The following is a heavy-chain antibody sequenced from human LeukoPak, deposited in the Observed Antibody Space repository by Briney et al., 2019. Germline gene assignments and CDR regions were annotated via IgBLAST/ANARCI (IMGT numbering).Heavy chain of an antibody. CDR3: ARESGSGGWGGFDN. J-gene: IGHJ4*02. CDR1: GFIFSSSY. V-gene: IGHV3-53*04. D-gene: IGHD6-19*01. Sequence: PGGSLRLSCAASGFIFSSSYMNWVRQAPGKGLEWVSVPYSGGNIYYSDSVRGRFTISRHNSKNTLYLQMNSLRAEDTAVYYCARESGSGGWGGFDNWGQGSLVTVSS. CDR2: PYSGGNI.